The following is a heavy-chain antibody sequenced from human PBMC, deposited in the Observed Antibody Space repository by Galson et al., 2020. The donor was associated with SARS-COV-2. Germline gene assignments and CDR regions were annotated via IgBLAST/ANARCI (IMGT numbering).Heavy chain of an antibody. V-gene: IGHV1-2*02. J-gene: IGHJ5*02. CDR3: ARVYYGDKVDL. D-gene: IGHD3-10*01. CDR1: GYRFTDYY. CDR2: INPNSGGA. Sequence: ASVKVSCKASGYRFTDYYMHCVRQAPGQGLAWMGWINPNSGGAVSAQTFQGRLTLTTDTSNTTAYLQLSSLTSADTALYYCARVYYGDKVDLWGQGTLVAVSS.